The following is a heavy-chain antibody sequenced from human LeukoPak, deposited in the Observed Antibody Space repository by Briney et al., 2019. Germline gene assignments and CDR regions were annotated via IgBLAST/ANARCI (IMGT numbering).Heavy chain of an antibody. V-gene: IGHV3-48*01. CDR1: GVTLSSYA. Sequence: GGSLRLSCAASGVTLSSYAMSWARQAPGKGLEWVSYISSSSSTMYYADSVKGRFTISRDNAKNSLYLQMNSLRAEDTAVYYCARDLYGELDYWGQGTLVTVSS. CDR3: ARDLYGELDY. CDR2: ISSSSSTM. D-gene: IGHD4-17*01. J-gene: IGHJ4*02.